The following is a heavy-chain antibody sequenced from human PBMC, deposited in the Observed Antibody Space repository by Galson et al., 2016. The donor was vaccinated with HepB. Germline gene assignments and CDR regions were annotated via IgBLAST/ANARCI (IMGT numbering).Heavy chain of an antibody. Sequence: SETLSLTCSVSGDSISTSSHFWGWIRQTPGKSLERIGSIHFGGHSYYNPSLKSRVTISVDLSKNQFSLKVTACTSADTAVYFCSRPTAYYGMDVWGYGTAVTISS. CDR3: SRPTAYYGMDV. J-gene: IGHJ6*04. CDR2: IHFGGHS. CDR1: GDSISTSSHF. V-gene: IGHV4-39*01. D-gene: IGHD4-17*01.